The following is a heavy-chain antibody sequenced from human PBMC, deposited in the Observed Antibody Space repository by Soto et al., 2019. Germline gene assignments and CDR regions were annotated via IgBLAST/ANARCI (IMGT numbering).Heavy chain of an antibody. Sequence: SVKVSCKASGYTFTGYYMHWVRQAPGQGLQWMGGIIPIFGTTNYAQKFQGRVTITADESTSTVYMELRSMRTEDTAVYYFARVSDSNFLYWGQGALVTVSS. CDR1: GYTFTGYY. D-gene: IGHD4-4*01. J-gene: IGHJ4*02. CDR3: ARVSDSNFLY. V-gene: IGHV1-69*13. CDR2: IIPIFGTT.